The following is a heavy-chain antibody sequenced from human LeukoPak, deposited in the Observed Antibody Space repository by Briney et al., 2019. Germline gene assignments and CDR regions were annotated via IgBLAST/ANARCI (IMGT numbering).Heavy chain of an antibody. D-gene: IGHD6-13*01. CDR1: GGSFSGYY. Sequence: SETLSLSCAVYGGSFSGYYWSWIRQPPGKGLEWIGEINHSGSTNYNPSLKSRVTISVDTSKNQFSLKLSSVTAADTAVYYCARLEAYSSSLLTAQSNWFDPWGQGTLVTVSS. J-gene: IGHJ5*02. V-gene: IGHV4-34*01. CDR3: ARLEAYSSSLLTAQSNWFDP. CDR2: INHSGST.